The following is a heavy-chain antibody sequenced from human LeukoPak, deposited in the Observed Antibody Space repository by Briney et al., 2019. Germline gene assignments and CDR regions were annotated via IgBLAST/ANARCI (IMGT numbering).Heavy chain of an antibody. V-gene: IGHV3-7*01. CDR3: AREGIAVADYYYYMDV. CDR1: GFTFSSYW. J-gene: IGHJ6*03. CDR2: IKQDGSEK. Sequence: GGSLRLSCAASGFTFSSYWMSWVRQAPGKGLEWVANIKQDGSEKYYVDSVKGRFTISRDNAKNSLYLQMNSLRAEDTAVYYCAREGIAVADYYYYMDVWGKGTTVTVSS. D-gene: IGHD6-19*01.